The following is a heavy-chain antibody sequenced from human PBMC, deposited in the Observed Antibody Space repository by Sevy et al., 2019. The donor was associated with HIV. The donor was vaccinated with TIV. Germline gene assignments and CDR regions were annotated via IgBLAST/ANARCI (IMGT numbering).Heavy chain of an antibody. J-gene: IGHJ5*02. CDR3: AREGVSWRSSTSRRTENWLDP. D-gene: IGHD2-2*01. V-gene: IGHV4-31*03. CDR1: GGSISSGGYY. CDR2: IYYSGST. Sequence: SETLSLTCTVSGGSISSGGYYWSWIRQHPGKGLEWIGYIYYSGSTYYNPSLKSRVTISVDTSKNQFSLKLSSVTAADTAVYYCAREGVSWRSSTSRRTENWLDPWGQGTLVTVSS.